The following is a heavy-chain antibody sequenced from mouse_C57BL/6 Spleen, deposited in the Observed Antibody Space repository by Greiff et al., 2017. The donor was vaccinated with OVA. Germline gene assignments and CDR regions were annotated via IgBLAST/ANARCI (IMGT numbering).Heavy chain of an antibody. CDR2: ISSGGDYI. CDR1: GFTFSSYA. Sequence: EVQRVESGEGLVKPGGSLKLSCAASGFTFSSYAMSWVRQTPEKRLEWVAYISSGGDYIYYADTVKGRFTISRDNARNTLYLQMSSLKSEDTAMYYCTRGGGLRRDWYFDVWGTGTTVTVSS. D-gene: IGHD2-2*01. J-gene: IGHJ1*03. V-gene: IGHV5-9-1*02. CDR3: TRGGGLRRDWYFDV.